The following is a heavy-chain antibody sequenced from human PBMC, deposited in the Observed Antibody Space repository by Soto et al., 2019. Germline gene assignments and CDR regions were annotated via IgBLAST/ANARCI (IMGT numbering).Heavy chain of an antibody. J-gene: IGHJ4*02. D-gene: IGHD3-10*01. CDR1: GFTFTSSA. V-gene: IGHV1-58*01. CDR2: IVVGSGNT. Sequence: QMQLVQSGPEVKKPGTSVKVSCKASGFTFTSSAVQWARQARGQRLEWIGWIVVGSGNTNYAQKFQERVTITRDMSTSTAYMELSSLRSEDTAVYYCAADITMVRGVIIGYYFDYWGQGTLVTVSS. CDR3: AADITMVRGVIIGYYFDY.